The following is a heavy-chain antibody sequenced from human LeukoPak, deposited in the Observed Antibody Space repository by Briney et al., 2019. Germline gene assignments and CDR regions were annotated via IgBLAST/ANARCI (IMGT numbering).Heavy chain of an antibody. CDR2: ISDSGGST. Sequence: PPGGSLRLSCAASGFTFSSCAMSWVRQDPGKGLEWVSAISDSGGSTYDADSVKGRFTISRDNSKNTLYLQMNSLRAEDTAVYYCAKDTSIGRYCTNGVCSPFDYWGQGTLVTVSS. CDR1: GFTFSSCA. CDR3: AKDTSIGRYCTNGVCSPFDY. J-gene: IGHJ4*02. D-gene: IGHD2-8*01. V-gene: IGHV3-23*01.